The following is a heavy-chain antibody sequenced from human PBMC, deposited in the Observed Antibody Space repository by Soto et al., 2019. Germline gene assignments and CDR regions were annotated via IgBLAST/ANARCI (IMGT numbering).Heavy chain of an antibody. CDR2: IYYSGST. Sequence: LSLTCTVSGGSFSSGGYYWSWIRQLPGKGLEWIGYIYYSGSTYYNPSLKSRFTISLDTSKNQFSLKLSSVTAADTAVYYCARATSFSGHHGYWGQGALVTVSS. J-gene: IGHJ4*02. CDR1: GGSFSSGGYY. CDR3: ARATSFSGHHGY. D-gene: IGHD2-8*02. V-gene: IGHV4-31*03.